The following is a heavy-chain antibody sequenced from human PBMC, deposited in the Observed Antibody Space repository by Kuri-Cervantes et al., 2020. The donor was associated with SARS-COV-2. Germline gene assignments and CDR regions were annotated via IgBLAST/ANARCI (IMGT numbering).Heavy chain of an antibody. CDR3: AGTTSGLAY. Sequence: GESLKISCAASGFTFSNAWMSWVRQAPGKGLEWVGRIKSKTDGGTTDYAAPVKGRFTISRDDSKNTLYLQMNSLRAEDTAVYYCAGTTSGLAYWGQGTLVTVSS. CDR2: IKSKTDGGTT. CDR1: GFTFSNAW. D-gene: IGHD1-7*01. J-gene: IGHJ4*02. V-gene: IGHV3-15*01.